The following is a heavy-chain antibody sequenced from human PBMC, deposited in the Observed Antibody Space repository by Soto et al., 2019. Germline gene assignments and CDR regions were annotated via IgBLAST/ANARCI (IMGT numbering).Heavy chain of an antibody. CDR1: GYTFNTYS. V-gene: IGHV1-18*01. Sequence: QVQLVQSGAEVKKPGASVKVSCKASGYTFNTYSISWVRQAPGQGLEWMGWISGYNGDTHYEQKFQGRVTMTTDTSTSTAYMELRSLISDDTAMYYCARENVLSYVDTAMVDYFDYWGQGTLVTVSS. CDR2: ISGYNGDT. CDR3: ARENVLSYVDTAMVDYFDY. D-gene: IGHD5-18*01. J-gene: IGHJ4*02.